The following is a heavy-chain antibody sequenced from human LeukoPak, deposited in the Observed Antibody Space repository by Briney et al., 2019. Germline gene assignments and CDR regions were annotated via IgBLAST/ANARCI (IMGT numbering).Heavy chain of an antibody. CDR2: IYYSDST. CDR3: ARFPGSAEYRHYYYMDV. Sequence: SETLSLTCTVSGGSISNYFWSWIRQPPGKGLDCIGYIYYSDSTNYNPSLKSRVTVSVDTSKNQVSLKLSSVTAADTAVYYCARFPGSAEYRHYYYMDVWGKGTTATVSS. CDR1: GGSISNYF. V-gene: IGHV4-59*01. D-gene: IGHD2-15*01. J-gene: IGHJ6*03.